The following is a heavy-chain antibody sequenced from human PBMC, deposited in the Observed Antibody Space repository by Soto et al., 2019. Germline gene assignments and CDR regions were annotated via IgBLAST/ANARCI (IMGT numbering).Heavy chain of an antibody. CDR3: ARDLGTALVGFDYGMDV. V-gene: IGHV3-7*01. CDR2: IKKDGSDK. Sequence: GGSLRLSCAASGFTFSNYWMSWVRQAPGKGLEWVANIKKDGSDKNYVDSVEGRFSIFRDNAKNSLYLKMYGLRAEDTAVYYCARDLGTALVGFDYGMDVWGQGTTVTVSS. J-gene: IGHJ6*02. D-gene: IGHD5-18*01. CDR1: GFTFSNYW.